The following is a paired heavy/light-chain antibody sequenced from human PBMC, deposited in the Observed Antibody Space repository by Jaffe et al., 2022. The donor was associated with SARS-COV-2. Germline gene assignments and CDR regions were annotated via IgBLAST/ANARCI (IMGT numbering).Light chain of an antibody. CDR2: GAS. Sequence: DIQMTQSPSSLSASVGDRITITCRASQNISNYLNWYQQKPGEAPKILIYGASSLQSGVPSRFSGSGSVTGFTLTISSLQPEDSAIYYCQQSYTAPRITFGQGTRLEIK. J-gene: IGKJ5*01. CDR3: QQSYTAPRIT. CDR1: QNISNY. V-gene: IGKV1-39*01.
Heavy chain of an antibody. CDR2: ISRISNAI. CDR1: GFTVTNYS. D-gene: IGHD2-15*01. V-gene: IGHV3-48*02. Sequence: EVQLVESGGGLVQPGGSLRLSCAASGFTVTNYSMTWVRQAPGKGLEWVSYISRISNAIYYADFVKGRFTIFRDNAKNSLFLQMNSLRDEDTAVYYCARDRGLLGGYCSGDKCYPEPMDVWGQGTTVTVSS. CDR3: ARDRGLLGGYCSGDKCYPEPMDV. J-gene: IGHJ6*02.